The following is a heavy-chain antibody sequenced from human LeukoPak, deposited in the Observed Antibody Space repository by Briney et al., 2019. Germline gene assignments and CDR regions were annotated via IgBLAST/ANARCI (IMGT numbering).Heavy chain of an antibody. CDR3: AREPSLLDY. J-gene: IGHJ4*02. CDR2: INSKSDTI. D-gene: IGHD2-15*01. Sequence: PGGSLRLSCAASGFTVSSNYMNWVRQAPGKGLEWASYINSKSDTIYYADSVKGRFTISRDNAKNSLYLQMNSLRAEDTAVYYCAREPSLLDYWGQGTLVTVSS. CDR1: GFTVSSNY. V-gene: IGHV3-48*04.